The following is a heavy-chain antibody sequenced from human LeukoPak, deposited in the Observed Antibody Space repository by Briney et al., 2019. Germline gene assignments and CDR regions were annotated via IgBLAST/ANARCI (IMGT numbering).Heavy chain of an antibody. D-gene: IGHD4-17*01. V-gene: IGHV3-66*01. CDR3: ARGAVTSDY. CDR1: GFTVSSNY. CDR2: IYVGGST. Sequence: PGGSLRLSCAVSGFTVSSNYMIWVRQAPGKGLGWVSVIYVGGSTYYADSVKGRFTISRDNAKNSLYLQMNSLRAEDTAVYYCARGAVTSDYWGQGTLVTVSS. J-gene: IGHJ4*02.